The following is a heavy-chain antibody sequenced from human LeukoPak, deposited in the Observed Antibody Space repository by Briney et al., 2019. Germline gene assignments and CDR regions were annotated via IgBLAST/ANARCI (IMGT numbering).Heavy chain of an antibody. J-gene: IGHJ4*02. CDR3: ARDATRGGDNDY. CDR2: INEDGSYK. Sequence: GGSLRLSCAVSGFTFTSYWMGWVRQAPGKGPEWVANINEDGSYKFHADSVKGRLTISRDNSKNSLYLQMSNLRADDTAVYYCARDATRGGDNDYWGQGTRVIVSS. D-gene: IGHD2-21*02. CDR1: GFTFTSYW. V-gene: IGHV3-7*01.